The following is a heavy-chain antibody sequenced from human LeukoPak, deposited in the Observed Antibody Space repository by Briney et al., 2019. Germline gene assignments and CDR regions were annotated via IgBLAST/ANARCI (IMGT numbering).Heavy chain of an antibody. CDR3: ARDQTYSGSGIYTYFDY. D-gene: IGHD3-10*01. J-gene: IGHJ4*02. CDR2: ISAYNGNT. V-gene: IGHV1-18*01. Sequence: EASVKVSCKASGYTFTSYGISWVRQAPGQGLEWMGWISAYNGNTNYAQKLQGRVTMTTDTSTSTAYMELRSLRSDDTAVYYCARDQTYSGSGIYTYFDYWGQGILVTVSS. CDR1: GYTFTSYG.